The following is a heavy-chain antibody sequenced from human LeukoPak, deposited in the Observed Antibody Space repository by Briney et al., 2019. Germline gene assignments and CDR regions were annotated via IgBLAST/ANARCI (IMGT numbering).Heavy chain of an antibody. CDR2: INHSGST. CDR3: ARTKGDFWSGYFSYYYMDV. D-gene: IGHD3-3*01. CDR1: GGSFSGYY. Sequence: SETLSLTCAVYGGSFSGYYWSWIRQTPEKGLEWIGEINHSGSTNYNPSLKSRVTISEDTSKNQFSLNQSSVTAADTAVFYCARTKGDFWSGYFSYYYMDVWGKGTTVTVSS. J-gene: IGHJ6*03. V-gene: IGHV4-34*01.